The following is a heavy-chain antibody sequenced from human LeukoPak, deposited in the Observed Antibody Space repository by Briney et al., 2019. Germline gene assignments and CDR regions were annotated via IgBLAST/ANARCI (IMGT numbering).Heavy chain of an antibody. CDR3: AKVHGTQYYYDSSGPNWYFDL. V-gene: IGHV3-48*01. D-gene: IGHD3-22*01. CDR1: AFTFSSYS. Sequence: QPGGSLRLSCAASAFTFSSYSMNWVRQAPGKGLEWVSYISSSRSTIYYADSVKGRFTISRDNSKNTLYLQMNSLRAEDTAVYYCAKVHGTQYYYDSSGPNWYFDLWGRGTLVTVSS. CDR2: ISSSRSTI. J-gene: IGHJ2*01.